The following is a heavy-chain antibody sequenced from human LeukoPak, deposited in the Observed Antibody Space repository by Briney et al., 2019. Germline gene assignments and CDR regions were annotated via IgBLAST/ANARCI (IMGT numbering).Heavy chain of an antibody. CDR1: GGSISSGGYY. CDR2: IYYSGST. Sequence: SETLSLTCTVSGGSISSGGYYWSWIRQHPGKGLEWIGYIYYSGSTYYNPSLKSRVTISVDTSKNQFSLKLSSVTAADTAVYYCARERVGDFWSGRYFDYWGQGTLVTVSS. D-gene: IGHD3-3*01. CDR3: ARERVGDFWSGRYFDY. J-gene: IGHJ4*02. V-gene: IGHV4-31*03.